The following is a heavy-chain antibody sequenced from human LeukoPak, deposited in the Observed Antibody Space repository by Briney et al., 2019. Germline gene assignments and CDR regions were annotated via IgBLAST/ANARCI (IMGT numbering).Heavy chain of an antibody. Sequence: GASVKVSCKASGGTFSSYAISWVRQAPGQGLEWMGGIIPIFGTPNYAQKFQGRVTITADKSTSTAYMELSSLRSEDTALYYCATHSSRWYDHDAFDIWGQGTMVTVSS. D-gene: IGHD6-19*01. V-gene: IGHV1-69*06. CDR1: GGTFSSYA. J-gene: IGHJ3*02. CDR3: ATHSSRWYDHDAFDI. CDR2: IIPIFGTP.